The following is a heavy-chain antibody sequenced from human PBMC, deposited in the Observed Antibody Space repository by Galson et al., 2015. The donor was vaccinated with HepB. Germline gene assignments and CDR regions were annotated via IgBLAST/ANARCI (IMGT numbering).Heavy chain of an antibody. V-gene: IGHV6-1*01. CDR3: ARSMTGYSSGWVNWFDP. Sequence: CAISGDSVSSNSAAWNWIRQSPSRGLEWLGRTYYRSKWYNDYALSVKSRITINPDTSKNQFSLQLNSVTPEDTAVYYCARSMTGYSSGWVNWFDPWGQGTLVTVSS. J-gene: IGHJ5*02. CDR1: GDSVSSNSAA. CDR2: TYYRSKWYN. D-gene: IGHD6-19*01.